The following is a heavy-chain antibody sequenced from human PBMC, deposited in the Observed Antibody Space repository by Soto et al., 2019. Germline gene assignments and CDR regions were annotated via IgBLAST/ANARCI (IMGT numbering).Heavy chain of an antibody. J-gene: IGHJ3*02. CDR2: TYQSGSA. V-gene: IGHV4-30-2*06. Sequence: ASETLSLTCTVSGGSISSGGYSWTWIRQSPGKGLEWIGYTYQSGSAYYNPSLKSRVTISVDRSKNQFSLNLTSVTAADTAVYYCARVAEREPDDAFDIWGQGTMVTVSS. CDR1: GGSISSGGYS. CDR3: ARVAEREPDDAFDI. D-gene: IGHD1-1*01.